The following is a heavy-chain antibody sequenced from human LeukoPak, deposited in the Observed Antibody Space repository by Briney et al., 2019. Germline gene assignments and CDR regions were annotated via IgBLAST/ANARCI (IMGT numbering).Heavy chain of an antibody. Sequence: NASETLSLTCTVSGGSISSSSYYWGWIRQPPGKGLEWIGSIYYSGSTYYNPSLKSRVTISVDTSKNQFSLKLSSVTAADTAVYYCAREGWELYYWGPGNRVTVSS. CDR1: GGSISSSSYY. V-gene: IGHV4-39*07. CDR3: AREGWELYY. D-gene: IGHD3-10*01. CDR2: IYYSGST. J-gene: IGHJ4*02.